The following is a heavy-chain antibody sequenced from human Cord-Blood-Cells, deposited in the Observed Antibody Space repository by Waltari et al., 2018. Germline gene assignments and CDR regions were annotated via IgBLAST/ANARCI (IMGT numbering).Heavy chain of an antibody. D-gene: IGHD1-26*01. Sequence: QVQLQQWGAGLLKPSETLSLTCAVYGGSFSGYYWSWIRQPPGKGLEWIGEINPSGSTSYNPSLKSRVTISVDTSKNQFSLKLSSVTAADTAVYYCARGGGSYYNWFDPWGQGTLVTVSS. CDR3: ARGGGSYYNWFDP. CDR2: INPSGST. CDR1: GGSFSGYY. V-gene: IGHV4-34*01. J-gene: IGHJ5*02.